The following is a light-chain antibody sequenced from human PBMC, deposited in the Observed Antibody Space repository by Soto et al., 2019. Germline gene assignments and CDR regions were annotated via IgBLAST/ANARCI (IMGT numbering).Light chain of an antibody. CDR2: DVS. J-gene: IGLJ1*01. V-gene: IGLV2-11*01. Sequence: QSALTQPRSVSGSPGQSVTISCTGTSSDVGGYNYVSWYQQHPGKAPKLMIYDVSKRPSGVPDRFSGSKSGNTASLTISGLQAEDEADYYCCSYAGSPSVFGTGTRTPS. CDR3: CSYAGSPSV. CDR1: SSDVGGYNY.